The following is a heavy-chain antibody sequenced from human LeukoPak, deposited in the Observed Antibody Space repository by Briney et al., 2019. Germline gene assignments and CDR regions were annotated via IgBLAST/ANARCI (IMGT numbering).Heavy chain of an antibody. D-gene: IGHD6-19*01. V-gene: IGHV1-46*01. CDR3: ARGYNSGFDY. CDR1: GYTFTNYY. Sequence: ASVRVSFMASGYTFTNYYMHWVRQAPGQGLEWMGVIIPMGGRTGSAQKVQGRVTMTRDTSTATVYMELSSLRSEDTAVYYCARGYNSGFDYWGQGTLVTVSS. CDR2: IIPMGGRT. J-gene: IGHJ4*02.